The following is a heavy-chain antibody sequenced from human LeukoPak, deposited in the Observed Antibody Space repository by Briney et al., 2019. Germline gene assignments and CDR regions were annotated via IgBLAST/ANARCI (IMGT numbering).Heavy chain of an antibody. J-gene: IGHJ4*02. CDR2: ISYDGSNK. CDR1: GFTFSSYA. V-gene: IGHV3-30*04. D-gene: IGHD3-10*01. Sequence: GGSLRLSCAASGFTFSSYAMHWVRQAPGKGLEWVAVISYDGSNKYYADSVKGRFTISRDNSKNTLYLQMNSLRAEDTAVYYCAKATDCYGSGSYYGFDYWGQGTLVTVSS. CDR3: AKATDCYGSGSYYGFDY.